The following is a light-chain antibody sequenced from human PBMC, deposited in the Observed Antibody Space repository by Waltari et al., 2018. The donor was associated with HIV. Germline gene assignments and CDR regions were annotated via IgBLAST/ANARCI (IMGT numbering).Light chain of an antibody. J-gene: IGLJ2*01. CDR2: DDT. Sequence: SYVLTQPPSVSVAPAQTASITCGRHHSGDKSVHWYQKNPGQAPVLVVYDDTDRPSGIPDRFSGSNSGDTATLIISRVEAGDEADYYCQVWDSSNEHPVFGGGTKLSVL. CDR1: HSGDKS. V-gene: IGLV3-21*02. CDR3: QVWDSSNEHPV.